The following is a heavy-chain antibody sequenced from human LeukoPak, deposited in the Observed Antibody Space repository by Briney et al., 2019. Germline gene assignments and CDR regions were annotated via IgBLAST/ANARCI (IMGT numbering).Heavy chain of an antibody. J-gene: IGHJ4*02. CDR1: GGTFSSYA. Sequence: ASVKVSCKASGGTFSSYAISWARQAPGQGLEWMGGIIPIFGTANYAQKFQGRVTITADESTSTAYMELSSLRSEDTAVYYCARAAYYYDSSGYYFSGYFDYWGQGTLVTVSS. D-gene: IGHD3-22*01. V-gene: IGHV1-69*01. CDR3: ARAAYYYDSSGYYFSGYFDY. CDR2: IIPIFGTA.